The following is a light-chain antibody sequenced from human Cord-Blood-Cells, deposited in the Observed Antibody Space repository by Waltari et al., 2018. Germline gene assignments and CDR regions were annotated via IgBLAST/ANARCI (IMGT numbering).Light chain of an antibody. Sequence: DIVMTQSPDSLAVSLGERATINCKSSQSVLYSSNNKNYLAWYQQKPVQPPKLLIYWASTRESGVPGRFSGSGSGTDFTLTISSLQAEDVAVYYCQQYYSTPRTFGQGTKVEIK. V-gene: IGKV4-1*01. J-gene: IGKJ1*01. CDR1: QSVLYSSNNKNY. CDR2: WAS. CDR3: QQYYSTPRT.